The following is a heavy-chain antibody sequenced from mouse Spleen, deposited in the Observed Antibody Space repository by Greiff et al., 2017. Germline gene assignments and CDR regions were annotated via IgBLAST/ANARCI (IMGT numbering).Heavy chain of an antibody. V-gene: IGHV5-9-3*01. CDR1: GFTFSSYA. D-gene: IGHD1-1*01. CDR2: ISSGGGNT. CDR3: ARHSLRGYAMDY. Sequence: EVQGVESGGGLVKLGGSLKLSCAASGFTFSSYAMSWVRQTPEKRLEWVATISSGGGNTYYPDSVKGRFTISRDNAKNTLYLQMSSLKSEDTAMYYCARHSLRGYAMDYWGQGTSVTVSS. J-gene: IGHJ4*01.